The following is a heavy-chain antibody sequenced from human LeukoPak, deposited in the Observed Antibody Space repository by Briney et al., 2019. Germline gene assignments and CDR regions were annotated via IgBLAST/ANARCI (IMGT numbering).Heavy chain of an antibody. CDR1: GYSFSSYW. J-gene: IGHJ4*02. V-gene: IGHV5-51*01. D-gene: IGHD5-12*01. CDR3: ARLRGYSACDEFNDY. CDR2: IYPGDSDT. Sequence: GESLKISCKGSGYSFSSYWIAWVRQMPGKGLEWMGIIYPGDSDTRYSPSFQGQVTISADKSIRTAYLQWSSLQASDTAMYFCARLRGYSACDEFNDYWGQGTLVTVSS.